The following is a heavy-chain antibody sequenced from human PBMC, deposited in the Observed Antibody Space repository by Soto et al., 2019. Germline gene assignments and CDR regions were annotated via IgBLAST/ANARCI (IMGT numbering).Heavy chain of an antibody. Sequence: WGSLRLSCSASGFTFSSYAMTWVRQAPGKGLEWVSSISFSDGGTYYADSVKGRLTISRDNSKNTLFLQMNSLRVEDTAVYYCVKDDRILGRRYFDLWGRGTLVTVSS. D-gene: IGHD2-15*01. CDR3: VKDDRILGRRYFDL. V-gene: IGHV3-23*01. CDR2: ISFSDGGT. J-gene: IGHJ2*01. CDR1: GFTFSSYA.